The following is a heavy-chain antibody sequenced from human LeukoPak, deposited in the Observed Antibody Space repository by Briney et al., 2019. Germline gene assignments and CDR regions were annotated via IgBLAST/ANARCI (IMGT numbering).Heavy chain of an antibody. Sequence: ASVKVSCKASGYTFTSYYMHWVRQAPGQGLEWMGIIYPSDGSTTYAQDFQGRVTMTRDTSTSTVYMELSSLRSEDTAVYYCARDYKIPQQSCSITSCYLFDYWGQGTLVTVSS. J-gene: IGHJ4*02. V-gene: IGHV1-46*01. CDR1: GYTFTSYY. D-gene: IGHD2-2*01. CDR2: IYPSDGST. CDR3: ARDYKIPQQSCSITSCYLFDY.